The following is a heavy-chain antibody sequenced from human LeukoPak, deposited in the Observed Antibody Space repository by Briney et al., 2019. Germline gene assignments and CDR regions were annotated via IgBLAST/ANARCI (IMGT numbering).Heavy chain of an antibody. Sequence: GGSLRLSCTASGFTFSNYNMNWVRQPPGKGLQWVANISSSSNIIYYADSVKGRFTISRDNAKNSLFLQMNSLRAEDTAVYYCARDFAREFTIDYWGQGTLVTVSS. CDR3: ARDFAREFTIDY. CDR2: ISSSSNII. CDR1: GFTFSNYN. J-gene: IGHJ4*02. V-gene: IGHV3-48*01. D-gene: IGHD3-10*01.